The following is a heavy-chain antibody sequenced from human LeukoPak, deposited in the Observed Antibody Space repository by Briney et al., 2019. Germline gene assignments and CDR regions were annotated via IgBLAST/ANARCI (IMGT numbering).Heavy chain of an antibody. D-gene: IGHD6-13*01. CDR3: ARDWAAGTVVNWFDP. CDR2: INPNSGGT. J-gene: IGHJ5*02. CDR1: GYTFTGYY. Sequence: ASVTVSCEASGYTFTGYYIHWVRQAPGQGLEWMGWINPNSGGTSYAQKFQGRVTMTRDTSISTAYMELSSLRSDDTAVYYCARDWAAGTVVNWFDPWGQGTLVTVSS. V-gene: IGHV1-2*02.